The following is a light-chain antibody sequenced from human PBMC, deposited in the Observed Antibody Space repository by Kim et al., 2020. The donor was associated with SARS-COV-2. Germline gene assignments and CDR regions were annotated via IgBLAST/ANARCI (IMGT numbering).Light chain of an antibody. J-gene: IGLJ3*02. V-gene: IGLV2-11*03. CDR2: DVN. Sequence: GQSLTISCTGTSSDIGDYDLVSWYQQYPGKAPKLMISDVNRRPSGVPDRFSGSKSGSTASLTISGLQADDEADYYCCSYAGNFIWVFGGGTQLTVL. CDR1: SSDIGDYDL. CDR3: CSYAGNFIWV.